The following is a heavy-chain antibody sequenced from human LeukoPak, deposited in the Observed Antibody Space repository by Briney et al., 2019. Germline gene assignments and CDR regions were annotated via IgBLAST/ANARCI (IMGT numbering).Heavy chain of an antibody. CDR3: GLSYYYDSSGYYSEYLAFDI. CDR1: GYTFTSYG. D-gene: IGHD3-22*01. V-gene: IGHV1-18*01. CDR2: ISAYNGNT. J-gene: IGHJ3*02. Sequence: VASVKVSCKASGYTFTSYGISWVRQAPGQGLEWMGWISAYNGNTNYAQKLQGRVTMTTDTSTATVYMELRSLRSDDTAVYYCGLSYYYDSSGYYSEYLAFDIWGQGTMVTVSS.